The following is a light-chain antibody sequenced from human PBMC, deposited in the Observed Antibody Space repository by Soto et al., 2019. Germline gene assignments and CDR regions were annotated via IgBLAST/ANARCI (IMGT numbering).Light chain of an antibody. CDR1: SSNIGSNY. CDR3: AAWDGSLSGNYV. CDR2: SND. V-gene: IGLV1-47*02. Sequence: QSVLTHPPSASGTPGQRSTISCSGSSSNIGSNYVYWYQHLPGTAPKLLIYSNDQRPSGVPDRFSGSKSGTSASLAISGLRSEDEADYYCAAWDGSLSGNYVFGTGTKVTVL. J-gene: IGLJ1*01.